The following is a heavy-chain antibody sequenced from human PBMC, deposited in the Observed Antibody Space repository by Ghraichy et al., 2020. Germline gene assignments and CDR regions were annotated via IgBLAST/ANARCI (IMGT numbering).Heavy chain of an antibody. CDR1: GFTFSSYA. D-gene: IGHD2-2*01. Sequence: GGSLRLSCAASGFTFSSYAMSWVRRAPGRGLEWVSAISGSGGSTYYADSVKGRFTISRDNSKNTLYLQMNSLRAEDTAVYYCAKTGTVGYCSSTSCRDFDNWGQGTLVTFSS. V-gene: IGHV3-23*01. CDR2: ISGSGGST. CDR3: AKTGTVGYCSSTSCRDFDN. J-gene: IGHJ4*02.